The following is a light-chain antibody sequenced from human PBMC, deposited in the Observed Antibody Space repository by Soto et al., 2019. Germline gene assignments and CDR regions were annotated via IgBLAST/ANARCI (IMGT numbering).Light chain of an antibody. J-gene: IGLJ1*01. CDR2: GNT. CDR3: QSYDSSLSAYV. CDR1: SSKIGAGYD. Sequence: QAVLTQPPPVSGAPGQRVTLSRTGSSSKIGAGYDVHWYQQLPGTAPKLLIYGNTNRPSGVPDRFSGSKSGTSASLAITGLQAEDEADYYCQSYDSSLSAYVFGTGTKVTVL. V-gene: IGLV1-40*01.